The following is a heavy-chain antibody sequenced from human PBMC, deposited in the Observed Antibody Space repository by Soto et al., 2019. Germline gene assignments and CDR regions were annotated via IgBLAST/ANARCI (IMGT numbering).Heavy chain of an antibody. J-gene: IGHJ5*02. Sequence: GASVKVSCKASGYSFIGYYMHWVRQAPGQGLEWMGWINPKSGVTNYAQKFQGRVTMTRDTSITTAYMELSSLRSDDTAVYYCARGDVNWIDPWGQGTLVTVSS. V-gene: IGHV1-2*02. D-gene: IGHD2-21*02. CDR1: GYSFIGYY. CDR3: ARGDVNWIDP. CDR2: INPKSGVT.